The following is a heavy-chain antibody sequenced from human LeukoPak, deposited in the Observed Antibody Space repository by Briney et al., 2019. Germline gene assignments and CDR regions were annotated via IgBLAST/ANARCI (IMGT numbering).Heavy chain of an antibody. CDR2: FDPEDGET. V-gene: IGHV1-24*01. CDR3: ARVRWVEMATTYYYYGMDV. CDR1: GYTLTELS. D-gene: IGHD5-24*01. J-gene: IGHJ6*02. Sequence: ASVKVSCKVSGYTLTELSMHWVRQAPGKGLEWMGGFDPEDGETIYAQKFQGRVTMTKDTSTDTAYMELSSLRSEDTAVYYCARVRWVEMATTYYYYGMDVWGQGTTVTVSS.